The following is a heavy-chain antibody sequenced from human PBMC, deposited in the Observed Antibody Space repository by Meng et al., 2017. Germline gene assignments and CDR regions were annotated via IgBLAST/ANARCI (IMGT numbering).Heavy chain of an antibody. Sequence: GALVHAAPGVKNPGSSVKVSCKAPGGTFSSYAISWVRQAPGQGLEWMGGIIPIFGTANYAQKFQGRVTITADKSTSTAYMELSSLRSEDTAVYYCARDGVGATEGYFDYWGQGTLVTVSS. CDR3: ARDGVGATEGYFDY. CDR2: IIPIFGTA. D-gene: IGHD1-26*01. V-gene: IGHV1-69*06. CDR1: GGTFSSYA. J-gene: IGHJ4*02.